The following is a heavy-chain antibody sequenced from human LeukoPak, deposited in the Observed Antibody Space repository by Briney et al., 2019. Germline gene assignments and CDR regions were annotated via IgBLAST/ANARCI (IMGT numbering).Heavy chain of an antibody. CDR2: IIPIFGTA. CDR3: AKFSSNGRYYYHGRDV. D-gene: IGHD3-3*01. V-gene: IGHV1-69*05. Sequence: SVKVSCKASGGTFSSYAISWVRQAPGQGLEWMGGIIPIFGTANYAQKFQGRVTITTDESTSTAYMELSSLRSEDTAMYYCAKFSSNGRYYYHGRDVWGQGTTVTVSS. J-gene: IGHJ6*02. CDR1: GGTFSSYA.